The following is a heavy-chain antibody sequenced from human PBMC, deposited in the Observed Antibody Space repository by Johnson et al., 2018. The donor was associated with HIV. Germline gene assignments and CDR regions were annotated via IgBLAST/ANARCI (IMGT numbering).Heavy chain of an antibody. CDR3: ARARDYNFWSPATDI. Sequence: VQLVESGGGLVQPGGSLRVSCAASGFTVSSNYMSWVRQAPGQGLAWVSVIYSGGSTYYADSAKGRSTISRDNAKNSLYLQMNSLRAEDTAVYYCARARDYNFWSPATDIWGQGTMVTVSS. D-gene: IGHD3-3*01. CDR2: IYSGGST. J-gene: IGHJ3*02. V-gene: IGHV3-66*01. CDR1: GFTVSSNY.